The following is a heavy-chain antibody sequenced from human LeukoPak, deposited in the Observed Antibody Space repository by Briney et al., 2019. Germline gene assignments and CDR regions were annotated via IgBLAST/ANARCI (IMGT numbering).Heavy chain of an antibody. Sequence: GGSLRLSCAASGSTFSSYAMHWVRQAPGKGLEWVAVISYDGSNKYYADSVKGRFTISRDNSKNTLYLQMNSLRAEDTAVYYCARGAVAGTYYYYGMDVWGRGTTVTVSS. CDR2: ISYDGSNK. V-gene: IGHV3-30-3*01. CDR1: GSTFSSYA. J-gene: IGHJ6*02. CDR3: ARGAVAGTYYYYGMDV. D-gene: IGHD6-19*01.